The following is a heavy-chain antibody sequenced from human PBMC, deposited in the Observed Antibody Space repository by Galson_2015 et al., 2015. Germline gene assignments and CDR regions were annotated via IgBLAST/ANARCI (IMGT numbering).Heavy chain of an antibody. CDR3: AKLHLIVGHSYGGVDY. CDR1: GFTFSSYG. Sequence: SLRLSCAASGFTFSSYGMHWVRQAPGKGLEWVAVIWYDGSNKYYTDSVKGRFTISRDNSKKTLYLQMNSLRVEDTAVYYCAKLHLIVGHSYGGVDYWGQGTLVTVSS. CDR2: IWYDGSNK. J-gene: IGHJ4*01. V-gene: IGHV3-33*06. D-gene: IGHD1-26*01.